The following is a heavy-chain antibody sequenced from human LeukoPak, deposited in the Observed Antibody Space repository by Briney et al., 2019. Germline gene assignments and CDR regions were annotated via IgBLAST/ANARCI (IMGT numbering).Heavy chain of an antibody. Sequence: PGGSLRLSCAASGFTVSSNYMGWVRQAPGKGLEWVSVIYSGGSTYYADSVKGRFTISRDNSKNTLYLQMNSLRAEDTAVYYCARDSSGYYPYYFDYWGQGTLVTVSS. D-gene: IGHD3-22*01. CDR2: IYSGGST. V-gene: IGHV3-66*02. CDR3: ARDSSGYYPYYFDY. CDR1: GFTVSSNY. J-gene: IGHJ4*02.